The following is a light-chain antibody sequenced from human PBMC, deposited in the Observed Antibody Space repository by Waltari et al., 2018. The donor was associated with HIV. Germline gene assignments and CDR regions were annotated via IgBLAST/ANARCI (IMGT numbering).Light chain of an antibody. CDR3: QQSYTTPHT. CDR2: AAS. Sequence: DIQMTQSPSSLSASVGDSVTITCLASQTISSSLNGYPHLNWYQQRPGRAPELLIYAASTLQSGVPSRFSGSGSETEFSLSISSLQPEDSATYCCQQSYTTPHTFGQGTKLEVE. CDR1: QTISSSLNGYPH. J-gene: IGKJ2*01. V-gene: IGKV1-39*01.